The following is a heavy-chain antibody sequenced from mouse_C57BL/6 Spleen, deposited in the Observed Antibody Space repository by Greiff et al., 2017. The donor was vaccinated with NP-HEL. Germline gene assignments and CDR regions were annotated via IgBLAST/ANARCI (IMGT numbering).Heavy chain of an antibody. CDR2: IDPNSGGT. CDR3: ARSGNYYGSSPVYWYFDV. J-gene: IGHJ1*03. CDR1: GYTFTSYW. Sequence: QVQLQQPGAELVKPGASVKLSCKASGYTFTSYWMHWVKQRPGRGLEWIGRIDPNSGGTKYNEKFKSKATLTVDKPSSTAYMQLSSLTSEESAVYYCARSGNYYGSSPVYWYFDVWGTGTTVTVSS. V-gene: IGHV1-72*01. D-gene: IGHD1-1*01.